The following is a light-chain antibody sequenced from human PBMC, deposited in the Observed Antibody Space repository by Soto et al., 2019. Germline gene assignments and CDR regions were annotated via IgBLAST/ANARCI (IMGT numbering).Light chain of an antibody. CDR1: QGISSY. Sequence: DIHLTQSPSFLSASVGDRVTITCRASQGISSYLAWYKQKPGKAPKILIYAASTLQSGVPSRVRGSGSGTDFTVTINSVKPEDFETYYCQQADSFPITFGQGTRLEIK. CDR2: AAS. J-gene: IGKJ5*01. V-gene: IGKV1-9*01. CDR3: QQADSFPIT.